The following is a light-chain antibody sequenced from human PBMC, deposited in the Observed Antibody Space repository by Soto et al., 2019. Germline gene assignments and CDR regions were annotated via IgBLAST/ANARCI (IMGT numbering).Light chain of an antibody. V-gene: IGLV4-69*01. CDR1: SGHISYA. CDR3: QTWGAGIVV. J-gene: IGLJ3*02. CDR2: LYSDGSH. Sequence: QLVLTQSPSASASLGASVKLTCTLSSGHISYAIAWHQQQPEKGPRYLMKLYSDGSHSKGDGIPDRFSGSSSGAERYLIISSLHSEDEAYYSCQTWGAGIVVFGGGTQLTVL.